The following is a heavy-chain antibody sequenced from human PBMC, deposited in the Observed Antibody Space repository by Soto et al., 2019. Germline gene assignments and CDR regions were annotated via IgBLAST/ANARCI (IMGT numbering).Heavy chain of an antibody. D-gene: IGHD5-18*01. J-gene: IGHJ6*02. V-gene: IGHV1-69*18. Sequence: QVQLVQSGTEVKKPGASVKVSCKASGGTFSRSGFHWVRQAPGQGLEWMGMIVPSVDTTNYAQNFQARVTIGADQFKSTDYMELRSLGSKDTAVYYCARCPQPPDTADPYAVDVWGQGTRVIVSS. CDR3: ARCPQPPDTADPYAVDV. CDR2: IVPSVDTT. CDR1: GGTFSRSG.